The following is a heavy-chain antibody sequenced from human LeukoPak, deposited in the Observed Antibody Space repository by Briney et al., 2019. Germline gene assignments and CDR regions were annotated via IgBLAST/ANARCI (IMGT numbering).Heavy chain of an antibody. V-gene: IGHV3-23*01. CDR2: ISGSGGST. J-gene: IGHJ4*02. CDR3: AKECGDWSQTYYDYIWGSYRPRLGFDY. CDR1: GFTFSSYA. D-gene: IGHD3-16*02. Sequence: PGGSLRLSCAASGFTFSSYAMSWVRQAPGKGREWVSAISGSGGSTYYADSVKGRFTISRDNPKNTLYLQMNSLRDEDTAVYNCAKECGDWSQTYYDYIWGSYRPRLGFDYWGQGTLVTVSS.